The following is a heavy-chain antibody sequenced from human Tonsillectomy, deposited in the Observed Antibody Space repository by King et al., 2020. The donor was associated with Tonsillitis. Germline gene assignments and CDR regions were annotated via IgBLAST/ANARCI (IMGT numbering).Heavy chain of an antibody. V-gene: IGHV3-7*01. CDR1: GFTFSSYW. CDR2: IKEDGGEK. Sequence: QLVQSGGGLVQPGGSLRLSCAASGFTFSSYWMSWVRQAPGKGLEWVANIKEDGGEKYYVDSGKGRFTISRDNAKASLFLQMNSLRAEDTAVYYCATITNWGIDYWGQGTLVTVSS. D-gene: IGHD7-27*01. CDR3: ATITNWGIDY. J-gene: IGHJ4*02.